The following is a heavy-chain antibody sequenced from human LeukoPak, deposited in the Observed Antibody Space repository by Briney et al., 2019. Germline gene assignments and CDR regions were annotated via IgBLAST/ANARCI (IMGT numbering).Heavy chain of an antibody. CDR3: ARDSTYYYDIGSFDI. CDR1: GGSISSYY. D-gene: IGHD3-22*01. J-gene: IGHJ3*02. CDR2: TYYSGST. Sequence: PSETLSLTCTVSGGSISSYYWSWIRQPPGKGLEWIGYTYYSGSTNYNPSLKSRVTISVDTSKNQFSLKLSSVTAADTAVYYCARDSTYYYDIGSFDIWGQGTMVTVSS. V-gene: IGHV4-59*01.